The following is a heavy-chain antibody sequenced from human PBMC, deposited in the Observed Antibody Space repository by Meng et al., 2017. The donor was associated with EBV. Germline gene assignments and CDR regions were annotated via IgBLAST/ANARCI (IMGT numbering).Heavy chain of an antibody. CDR3: ARAEIAAAGRLDY. CDR2: IIPIFGTA. J-gene: IGHJ4*02. CDR1: GGTFSSYA. V-gene: IGHV1-69*06. D-gene: IGHD6-13*01. Sequence: QGQLVQSGGEGKKPGSSVKVSCKASGGTFSSYAISWVRQAPGQGHEWMGGIIPIFGTANYAQKFQGRVTITADKSTSTAYMELSSLRSEDTAVYYCARAEIAAAGRLDYWGQGTLVTVSS.